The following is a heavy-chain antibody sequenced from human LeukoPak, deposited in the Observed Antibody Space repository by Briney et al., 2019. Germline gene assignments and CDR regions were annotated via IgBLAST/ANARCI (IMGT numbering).Heavy chain of an antibody. V-gene: IGHV3-7*01. CDR1: GFTFSSYW. CDR3: AELGITMIGGV. Sequence: GGSLRLSCAASGFTFSSYWMSWVRQAPGKGLEWVANIKQDGSQKYYVDSVKGRFTTSRDNAKNSLYLQMNSLRAEDTAVYYCAELGITMIGGVWGKGTTVTISS. D-gene: IGHD3-10*02. J-gene: IGHJ6*04. CDR2: IKQDGSQK.